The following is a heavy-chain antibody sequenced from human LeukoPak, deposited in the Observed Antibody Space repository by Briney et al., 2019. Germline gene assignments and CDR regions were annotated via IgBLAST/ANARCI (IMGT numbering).Heavy chain of an antibody. J-gene: IGHJ4*02. Sequence: SETLSLTCTVSGGSISGSSYYWGWIRQPPGKGLEWIGNIYYSGSTYYNPSLKSRVTISVDTSKNQFSLKLTSVAAADTAVYYCARGHNGGYGSFDYWGQGTLVTVSS. CDR2: IYYSGST. CDR3: ARGHNGGYGSFDY. D-gene: IGHD5-12*01. V-gene: IGHV4-39*01. CDR1: GGSISGSSYY.